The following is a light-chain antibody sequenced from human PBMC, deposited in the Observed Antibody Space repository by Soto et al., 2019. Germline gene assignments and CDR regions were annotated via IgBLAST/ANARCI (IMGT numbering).Light chain of an antibody. J-gene: IGKJ1*01. V-gene: IGKV3-15*01. CDR2: GAS. Sequence: VMTQSPGTLSVSPGERATLSCRASQSVDTNLAWYQQKPGQAPRLLISGASTRANGVSARFSGSGSGTEFTLTLSSLQSEDFAVYYCQQYQYWPPRTFGQGTKVEIK. CDR3: QQYQYWPPRT. CDR1: QSVDTN.